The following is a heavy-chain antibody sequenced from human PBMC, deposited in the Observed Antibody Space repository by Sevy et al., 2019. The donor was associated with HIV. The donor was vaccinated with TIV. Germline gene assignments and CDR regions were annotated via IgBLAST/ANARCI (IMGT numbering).Heavy chain of an antibody. Sequence: GGSLRLSCAASGFTFDDYAMHWVRQAPGKGLEWVSGISWNSGSIGYADSVKGRVTISRDNAKSSLYLQMNSLRAEDTALYYCAKGGERVHYYYGMDVWGQGTTVTVSS. J-gene: IGHJ6*02. V-gene: IGHV3-9*01. CDR1: GFTFDDYA. D-gene: IGHD1-1*01. CDR3: AKGGERVHYYYGMDV. CDR2: ISWNSGSI.